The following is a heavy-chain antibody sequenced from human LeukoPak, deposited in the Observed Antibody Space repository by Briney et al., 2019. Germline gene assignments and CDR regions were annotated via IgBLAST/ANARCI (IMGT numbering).Heavy chain of an antibody. J-gene: IGHJ4*02. CDR1: GFTFSSYA. D-gene: IGHD3-22*01. Sequence: GGSLRLSCAASGFTFSSYAMSWVRQAPGKGLEWVSAISGSGGSTYYADSVKGRFTISRDNSTNTLYLQMNSLRAEDTAVYYCAKDIYDSSGYYYDYFDYWGQGTLVTVSS. CDR3: AKDIYDSSGYYYDYFDY. V-gene: IGHV3-23*01. CDR2: ISGSGGST.